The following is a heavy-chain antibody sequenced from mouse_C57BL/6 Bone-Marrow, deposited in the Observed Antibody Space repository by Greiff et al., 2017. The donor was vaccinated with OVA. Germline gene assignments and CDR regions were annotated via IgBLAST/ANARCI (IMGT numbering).Heavy chain of an antibody. CDR2: IDPSDSYT. D-gene: IGHD1-1*01. CDR3: ALVTTVVAHFDY. Sequence: VQLQQPGAELVKPGASVKLSCKASGYTFTSYWMQWVKQRPGQGLEWIGEIDPSDSYTNYNQKFKGKATLTVDTSSSTAYMQLSSLTSEDSAVYYCALVTTVVAHFDYWGQGTTLTVSS. V-gene: IGHV1-50*01. J-gene: IGHJ2*01. CDR1: GYTFTSYW.